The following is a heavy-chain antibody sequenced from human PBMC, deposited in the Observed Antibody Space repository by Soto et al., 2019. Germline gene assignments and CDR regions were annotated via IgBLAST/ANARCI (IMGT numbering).Heavy chain of an antibody. CDR3: ARGGGDWKYDYYCYDLDV. CDR1: GYTFTTYG. V-gene: IGHV1-18*01. Sequence: ASVKVSCKASGYTFTTYGISWVRQAPGQGPEWMGWINTYNGNTNYAQKLQGRVTMTTDTSTSTAYMELRSLRSDVTAVYYCARGGGDWKYDYYCYDLDVWGQGPTVTVSS. CDR2: INTYNGNT. J-gene: IGHJ6*02. D-gene: IGHD1-7*01.